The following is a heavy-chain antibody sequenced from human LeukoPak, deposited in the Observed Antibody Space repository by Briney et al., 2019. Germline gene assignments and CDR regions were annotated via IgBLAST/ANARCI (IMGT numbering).Heavy chain of an antibody. J-gene: IGHJ4*02. D-gene: IGHD3-10*01. CDR1: GGSFSGYY. CDR2: INHSGST. V-gene: IGHV4-34*01. CDR3: ARPSLRVRGADCSY. Sequence: SETLSLTCAVYGGSFSGYYWSWIRQPPGKGLEWIGEINHSGSTNYNPSLKSRVTISVDTSKNQFSLKLSSVTAADTAVYYCARPSLRVRGADCSYWGQGTLVTVSS.